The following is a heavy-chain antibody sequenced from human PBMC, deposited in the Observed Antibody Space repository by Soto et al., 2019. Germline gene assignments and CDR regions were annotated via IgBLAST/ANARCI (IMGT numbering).Heavy chain of an antibody. D-gene: IGHD3-10*01. CDR1: GGTFSSYA. CDR3: ARGRFGGGAYYYYGMDV. V-gene: IGHV1-69*06. J-gene: IGHJ6*02. CDR2: IIPIFGTA. Sequence: SVKVSSKASGGTFSSYAISWVRQAPGQGLEWMGGIIPIFGTANYAQKFQGRVTITADKSTSTAYMELSSLRSEDTAVYYCARGRFGGGAYYYYGMDVWGQGTTVTVSS.